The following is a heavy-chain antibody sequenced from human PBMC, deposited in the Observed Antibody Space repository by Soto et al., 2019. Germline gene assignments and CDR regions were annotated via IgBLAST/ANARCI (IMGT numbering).Heavy chain of an antibody. CDR2: XXPXXGXT. Sequence: ASVKVSCKASGYTFTTYGIHWVRQVTGQGLEWXGWXXPXXGXTXXXQXXXGRVTMTRNTSISTVSMELNSLRSEHTAVYYCARRKARSGPNSFDYCGQGSLVTVSS. CDR3: ARRKARSGPNSFDY. CDR1: GYTFTTYG. J-gene: IGHJ4*02. V-gene: IGHV1-8*01.